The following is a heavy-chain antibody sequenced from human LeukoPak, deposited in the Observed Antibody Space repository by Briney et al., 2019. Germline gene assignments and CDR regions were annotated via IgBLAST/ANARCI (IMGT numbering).Heavy chain of an antibody. Sequence: ASVKVSCKASGYTFTSYDINWVRQATGQGLEWMGWMNPNSGNAGYAQKFQGRVTMTRNTSISTAYMELSSLRSEDTAVYYCARGLSEWLRFYYYYYYMDVRGRGTTVTISS. J-gene: IGHJ6*03. V-gene: IGHV1-8*01. D-gene: IGHD5-12*01. CDR3: ARGLSEWLRFYYYYYYMDV. CDR2: MNPNSGNA. CDR1: GYTFTSYD.